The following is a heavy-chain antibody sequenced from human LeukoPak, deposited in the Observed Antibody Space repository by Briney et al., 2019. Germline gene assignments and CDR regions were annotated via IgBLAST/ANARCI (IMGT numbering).Heavy chain of an antibody. CDR2: IYSGGST. Sequence: GGSLRLSCAASGFTVSSNYMSWVRQAPGKGLEWVSVIYSGGSTYYADSVKGRFTIYRDNSKSTLYLQMNSLRAEDTAVYYCARLPLRSNFDYWGQGTLVTVSS. CDR1: GFTVSSNY. J-gene: IGHJ4*02. CDR3: ARLPLRSNFDY. V-gene: IGHV3-66*04.